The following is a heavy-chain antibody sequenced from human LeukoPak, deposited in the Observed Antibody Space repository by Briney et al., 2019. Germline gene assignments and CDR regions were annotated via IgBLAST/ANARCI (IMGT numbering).Heavy chain of an antibody. CDR2: IYYSGST. CDR1: GGTINGYY. Sequence: PSETLSLTCTVSGGTINGYYWTWIRQPPGKGLEWIGYIYYSGSTNYNPSLKSRVTLSVDTSKNQFSLKLSSVTAADTAVYYCARDVVVATMVRGVHWRWFDPWGQGTLVTVSS. D-gene: IGHD3-10*01. V-gene: IGHV4-59*12. J-gene: IGHJ5*02. CDR3: ARDVVVATMVRGVHWRWFDP.